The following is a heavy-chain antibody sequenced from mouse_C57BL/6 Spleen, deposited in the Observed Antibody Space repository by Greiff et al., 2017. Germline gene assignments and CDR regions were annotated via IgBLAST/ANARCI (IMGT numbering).Heavy chain of an antibody. Sequence: VQLQQSGAELVRPGASVTLSCKASGYTFTDYEMHWVKQTPVHGLEWIGAIDPETGGTAYNQKFKGKAILTADKSSSTAYMELRSLTSEDSAVYYCTRGRGYGNYSFDYWGQGTTLTVSS. D-gene: IGHD2-10*02. CDR1: GYTFTDYE. CDR2: IDPETGGT. J-gene: IGHJ2*01. CDR3: TRGRGYGNYSFDY. V-gene: IGHV1-15*01.